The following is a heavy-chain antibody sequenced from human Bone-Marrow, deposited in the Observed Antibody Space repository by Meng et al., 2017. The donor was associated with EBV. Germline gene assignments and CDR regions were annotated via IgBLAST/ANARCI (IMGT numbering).Heavy chain of an antibody. J-gene: IGHJ5*02. V-gene: IGHV4-59*01. D-gene: IGHD3-10*01. CDR2: IYYSGST. CDR3: ARAIGERAYGSGSLNWFDP. CDR1: GGSISSYY. Sequence: RLTEPGPGLVKPSEPLSLTCTFFGGSISSYYWSWIRKPPGKGLEWIGYIYYSGSTNYNPSLKSRVTISVDTSKNQFSLKLSSVTAADMAVYYCARAIGERAYGSGSLNWFDPWGQGTLVTVSS.